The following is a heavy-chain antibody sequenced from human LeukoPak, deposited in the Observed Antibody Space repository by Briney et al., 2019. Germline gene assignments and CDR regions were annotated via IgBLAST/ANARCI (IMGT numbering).Heavy chain of an antibody. CDR3: ARGRERLGDRARYLQH. V-gene: IGHV4-34*01. J-gene: IGHJ1*01. CDR1: GGSFSGYY. CDR2: INHSGST. Sequence: SETLSLTCAVYGGSFSGYYWSWIRQPPGKGLEWIGEINHSGSTNYNPSLKSRVTISVDTSKNQFSLKLSSVTAADTAVYYCARGRERLGDRARYLQHWGQGTLVTVSS. D-gene: IGHD3-16*01.